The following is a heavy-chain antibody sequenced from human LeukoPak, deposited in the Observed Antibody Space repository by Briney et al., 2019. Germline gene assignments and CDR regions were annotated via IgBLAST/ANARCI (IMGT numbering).Heavy chain of an antibody. V-gene: IGHV3-9*03. CDR2: ISWNSGSI. Sequence: PGRSLRLSCAASGFTFDDYAMHWVRQAPGKGLEWVSGISWNSGSIGYADSVKGRFTISRDNAKNSLYLQMNSLRAEDMALYYCAKGYSSGWGASAFDYWGPGTLVTVSS. CDR3: AKGYSSGWGASAFDY. CDR1: GFTFDDYA. D-gene: IGHD6-19*01. J-gene: IGHJ4*02.